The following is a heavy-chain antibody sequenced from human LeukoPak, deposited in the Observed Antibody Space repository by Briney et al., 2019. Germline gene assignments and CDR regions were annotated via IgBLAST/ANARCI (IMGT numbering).Heavy chain of an antibody. CDR3: AKHQDLVSSAFDY. Sequence: PGGSLRLSCAASGFPLSSYAMSWVRQVPGKGLEWVSVTSGSGGNTYYANSVKGRFSISRDNSKNTLYLQMNSLRAEDTAVYYCAKHQDLVSSAFDYWGQGTLVTVSS. CDR1: GFPLSSYA. V-gene: IGHV3-23*01. D-gene: IGHD5/OR15-5a*01. J-gene: IGHJ4*02. CDR2: TSGSGGNT.